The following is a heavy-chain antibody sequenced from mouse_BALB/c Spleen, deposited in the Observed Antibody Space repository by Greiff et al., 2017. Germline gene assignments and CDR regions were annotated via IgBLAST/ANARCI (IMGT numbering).Heavy chain of an antibody. Sequence: VQLQESGAELAKPGASVKMSCKASGYTFTSYWMHWVKQRPGQGLEWTGYINPSTGYTEYNQKFKDKATLTADKSSSTAYMQLSSLTSEDSAVYYCAKLGRIDYWGQGTTLTVSS. CDR1: GYTFTSYW. CDR2: INPSTGYT. D-gene: IGHD4-1*01. V-gene: IGHV1-7*01. CDR3: AKLGRIDY. J-gene: IGHJ2*01.